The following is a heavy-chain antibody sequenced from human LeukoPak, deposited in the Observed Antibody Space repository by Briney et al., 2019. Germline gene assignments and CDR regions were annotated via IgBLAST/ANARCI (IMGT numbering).Heavy chain of an antibody. J-gene: IGHJ4*02. Sequence: GGSLRLSCAASGFTFSNAWMSWVRQAPGKGLERVGRIKSKTDGGTTDYAAPVKGRFTISRDDSKNTLYLQMNSLKTEDTAVYYCTTDRAAAGEDSGDYWGQGTLVTVSS. D-gene: IGHD6-13*01. CDR2: IKSKTDGGTT. CDR1: GFTFSNAW. V-gene: IGHV3-15*01. CDR3: TTDRAAAGEDSGDY.